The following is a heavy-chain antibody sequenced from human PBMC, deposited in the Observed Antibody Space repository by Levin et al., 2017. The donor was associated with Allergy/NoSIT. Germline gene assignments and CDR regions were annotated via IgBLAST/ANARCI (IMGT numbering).Heavy chain of an antibody. J-gene: IGHJ4*02. CDR3: ARGAQQGYYDILTGYLYYFDY. Sequence: PGESLKISCAASGFTFSSYWMHWVRQAPGKGLVWVSRINSDGSSTSYADSVKGRFTISRDNAKNTLYLQMNSLRAEDTAVYYCARGAQQGYYDILTGYLYYFDYWGQGTLVTVSS. V-gene: IGHV3-74*01. D-gene: IGHD3-9*01. CDR1: GFTFSSYW. CDR2: INSDGSST.